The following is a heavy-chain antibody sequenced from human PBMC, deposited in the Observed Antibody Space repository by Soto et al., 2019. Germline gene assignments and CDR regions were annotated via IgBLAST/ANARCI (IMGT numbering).Heavy chain of an antibody. Sequence: SETLSLTCTVSGGSISSSSYYWGWIRQPPGKGLEWIGSIYYSGSTYYNPSLKSRVTISVDTSKNLFSLKLSSVTAADTAVYYCARREVRGVISFFDYWGQGTLVTVSS. D-gene: IGHD3-10*01. J-gene: IGHJ4*02. V-gene: IGHV4-39*01. CDR2: IYYSGST. CDR1: GGSISSSSYY. CDR3: ARREVRGVISFFDY.